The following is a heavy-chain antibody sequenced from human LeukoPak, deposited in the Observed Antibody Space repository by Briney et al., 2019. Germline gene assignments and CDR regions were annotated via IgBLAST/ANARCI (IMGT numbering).Heavy chain of an antibody. V-gene: IGHV3-23*01. D-gene: IGHD5-12*01. Sequence: HPAGTLRLSCAASGFVFNIYAMSWIRQAPGRGLEWVSGVSGSSGATYYAGSVRGRFTISRDNSKNTLYLHMDNLRAEDTAIYYCAKDGIGYLNYFDSWGQGTLVTVSS. J-gene: IGHJ4*02. CDR3: AKDGIGYLNYFDS. CDR1: GFVFNIYA. CDR2: VSGSSGAT.